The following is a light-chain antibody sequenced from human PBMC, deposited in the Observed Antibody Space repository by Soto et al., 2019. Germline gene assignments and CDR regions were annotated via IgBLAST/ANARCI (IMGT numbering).Light chain of an antibody. CDR2: DAS. CDR3: QQRTNWLT. CDR1: QSVSTY. Sequence: ILFKKYTATLSFAPGGRATRSCRASQSVSTYLAWYQQRPGQAPRLLIYDASYRATDIPPRFSGSGSGTDFTLTISRLEPEDFAVYYCQQRTNWLTFGGGTRLEI. J-gene: IGKJ5*01. V-gene: IGKV3-11*01.